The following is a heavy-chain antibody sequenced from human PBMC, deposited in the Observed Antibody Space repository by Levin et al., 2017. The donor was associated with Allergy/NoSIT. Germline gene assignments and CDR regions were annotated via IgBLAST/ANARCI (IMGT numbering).Heavy chain of an antibody. D-gene: IGHD2-15*01. Sequence: ASVKVSCKASGGTFSSYTISWVRQAPGQGLEWMGRIIPILGIANYAQKFQGRVTITADKSTSTAYMELSSLRSEDTAVYYCAAPSGGGSCSPLGGRSCMGGMDVWGQGTTVTVSS. CDR2: IIPILGIA. J-gene: IGHJ6*02. V-gene: IGHV1-69*02. CDR1: GGTFSSYT. CDR3: AAPSGGGSCSPLGGRSCMGGMDV.